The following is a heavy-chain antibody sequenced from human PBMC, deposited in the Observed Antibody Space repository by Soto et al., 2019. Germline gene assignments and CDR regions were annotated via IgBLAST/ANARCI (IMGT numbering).Heavy chain of an antibody. CDR1: GGTLSSFINYP. V-gene: IGHV1-69*06. CDR2: IVPNVGTV. Sequence: QMQLVQSGAEVKKPGSSVKVSCKASGGTLSSFINYPINWVRQAPGQGLEWMGGIVPNVGTVNYPQKFQGRVTITADKSTGTAYMEVSSLRSEDTALYYCARRDTSGFLRYFDNWGQGTLVTVSS. J-gene: IGHJ4*02. D-gene: IGHD3-3*01. CDR3: ARRDTSGFLRYFDN.